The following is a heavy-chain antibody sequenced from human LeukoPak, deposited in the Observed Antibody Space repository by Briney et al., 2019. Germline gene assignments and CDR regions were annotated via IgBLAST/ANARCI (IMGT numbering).Heavy chain of an antibody. Sequence: GGSLRLSCAASGFTFSSYGMHWVRQAPGKGLEWVAFIRYDGSNKYYADSVKGRFTISRDNSKNTLYLQMNSLRAEDTAVYYCARLTKNDSGSFRFGKKKRGYMDVWGKGTTVTISS. J-gene: IGHJ6*03. CDR2: IRYDGSNK. D-gene: IGHD3-10*01. V-gene: IGHV3-30*02. CDR3: ARLTKNDSGSFRFGKKKRGYMDV. CDR1: GFTFSSYG.